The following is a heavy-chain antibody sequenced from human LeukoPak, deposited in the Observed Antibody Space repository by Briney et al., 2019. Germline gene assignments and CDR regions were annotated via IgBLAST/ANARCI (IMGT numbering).Heavy chain of an antibody. D-gene: IGHD2-21*01. V-gene: IGHV3-30*17. Sequence: QPGGSLRLSCAASGFTFSNSILHWVRQAPGKGLEWVALISDDGTNKYYADSVKGRFTISRDNSKNTLYLHMNILRAEDTAVYYCARSRGDTSKVVILTTWDFQDWGRGTLVSVSS. J-gene: IGHJ1*01. CDR2: ISDDGTNK. CDR3: ARSRGDTSKVVILTTWDFQD. CDR1: GFTFSNSI.